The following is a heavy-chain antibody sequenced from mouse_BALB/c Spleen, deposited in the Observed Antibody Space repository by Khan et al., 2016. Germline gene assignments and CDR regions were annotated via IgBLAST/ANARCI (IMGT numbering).Heavy chain of an antibody. CDR2: TFPSDSYT. CDR3: TRGESTMIRGFAD. V-gene: IGHV1-69*02. CDR1: GYTFTSYW. D-gene: IGHD2-4*01. J-gene: IGHJ3*01. Sequence: QVQLQQPGAELVRPGASVKLSCKASGYTFTSYWINWMKQRPGQGLEWIGNTFPSDSYTNYNQKFRDKATLTVDKSSSTAYMQLSSPTSEDSAVYYGTRGESTMIRGFADWGQGTLVTVSA.